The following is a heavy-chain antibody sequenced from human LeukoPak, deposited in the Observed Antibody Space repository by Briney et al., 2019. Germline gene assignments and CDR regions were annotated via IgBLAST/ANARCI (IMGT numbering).Heavy chain of an antibody. D-gene: IGHD3-3*01. V-gene: IGHV3-7*01. CDR2: LRPDGRDK. CDR3: ARDAYDDASES. Sequence: PGGSLRLSCAASGFTFSYYWMTWVRQAPGKGLEWVANLRPDGRDKYYADSVKGQFTISRDNAKNSLYLQMNGLRADDTAIYYCARDAYDDASESWGQGTLVTVSS. J-gene: IGHJ5*02. CDR1: GFTFSYYW.